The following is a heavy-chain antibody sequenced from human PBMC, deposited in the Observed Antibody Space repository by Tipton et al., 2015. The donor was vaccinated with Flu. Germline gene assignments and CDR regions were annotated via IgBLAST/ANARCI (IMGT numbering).Heavy chain of an antibody. D-gene: IGHD4-11*01. Sequence: SLRLSCAASGFTFSSYSMNWVRQAPGKGLEWVSSISSSSSYIYYADSVKGRFTISRDNAKNSLYLQMNSLRAEDTAVNYGARKNSDYNRTYYAYYGMDVWGQGTTVPVSS. V-gene: IGHV3-21*01. CDR3: ARKNSDYNRTYYAYYGMDV. CDR2: ISSSSSYI. J-gene: IGHJ6*02. CDR1: GFTFSSYS.